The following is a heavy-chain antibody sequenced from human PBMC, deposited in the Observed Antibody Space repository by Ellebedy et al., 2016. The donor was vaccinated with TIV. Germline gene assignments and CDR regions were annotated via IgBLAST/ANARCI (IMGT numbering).Heavy chain of an antibody. V-gene: IGHV4-34*01. Sequence: SETLSLXCAVYGGSFSGYYWSWIRQPPGKGLEWIGEINHSGSTNYNPSLKSRVTISVDTFKNQFSLKLSSVTAADTAVYYCARVVMGAAGYWGQGTLVTVSS. CDR2: INHSGST. CDR3: ARVVMGAAGY. D-gene: IGHD2-15*01. J-gene: IGHJ4*02. CDR1: GGSFSGYY.